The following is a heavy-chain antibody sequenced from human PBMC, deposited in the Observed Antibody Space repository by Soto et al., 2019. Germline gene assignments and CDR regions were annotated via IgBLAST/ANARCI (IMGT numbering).Heavy chain of an antibody. Sequence: GRSRRLSCAPSGLSLSKAWMNWVRRAPGKGLEWVGRIKRKTDGGTTDYAAPVKGRFTISRDDAKNTLYLQMNSLKTEDTAVYYCTTVGTSCSAANGACYYHYHALDVWGQGTTVT. D-gene: IGHD2-8*01. CDR3: TTVGTSCSAANGACYYHYHALDV. CDR2: IKRKTDGGTT. V-gene: IGHV3-15*01. CDR1: GLSLSKAW. J-gene: IGHJ6*02.